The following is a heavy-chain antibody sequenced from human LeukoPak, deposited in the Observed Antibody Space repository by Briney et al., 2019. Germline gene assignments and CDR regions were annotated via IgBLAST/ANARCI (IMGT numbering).Heavy chain of an antibody. CDR1: GGSFSGYY. CDR3: ARGRYYYDSNGYYPYYFEY. CDR2: INHSGST. D-gene: IGHD3-22*01. Sequence: PSETLSLTCAVYGGSFSGYYWSWIRQPPGKGLEWIGEINHSGSTNYNPSLKSRVIISVDTSKNQFSLKLSSVTAADTAVYYCARGRYYYDSNGYYPYYFEYWGQGTLVTVSS. V-gene: IGHV4-34*01. J-gene: IGHJ4*02.